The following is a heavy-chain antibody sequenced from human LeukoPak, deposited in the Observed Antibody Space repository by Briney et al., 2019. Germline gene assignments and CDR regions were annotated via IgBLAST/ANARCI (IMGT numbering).Heavy chain of an antibody. V-gene: IGHV1-18*04. CDR1: GYTFTSYG. D-gene: IGHD6-13*01. Sequence: RASVKVFCKASGYTFTSYGLSWVRHVPGQGLEWMGWISPYNGKTNYAQKLQGRVSMTTDTSTTTGYMELRSLRSDDTAVYFCARGGLGSKVDYWGQGTLVTVSS. CDR3: ARGGLGSKVDY. CDR2: ISPYNGKT. J-gene: IGHJ4*02.